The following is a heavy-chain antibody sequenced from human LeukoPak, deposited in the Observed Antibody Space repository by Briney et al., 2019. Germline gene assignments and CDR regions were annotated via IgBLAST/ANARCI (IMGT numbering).Heavy chain of an antibody. D-gene: IGHD4-17*01. J-gene: IGHJ4*02. CDR3: ARSGVNDYGDYLFDY. Sequence: SETLSLTCTVSGGSISSGDYYWSWIRQPPGKGLEWIGYIYYSGSTYYNPSLKSRVTISVDTSKNQFSLKLSSVTAADTAVYYCARSGVNDYGDYLFDYWGQGTLVTVSS. CDR1: GGSISSGDYY. CDR2: IYYSGST. V-gene: IGHV4-30-4*01.